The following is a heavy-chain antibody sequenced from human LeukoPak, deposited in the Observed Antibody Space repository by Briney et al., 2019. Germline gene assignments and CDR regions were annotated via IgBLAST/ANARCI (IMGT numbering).Heavy chain of an antibody. CDR3: ARETRWYDYYYGMDV. Sequence: QTGGSLRLSCAASGFTFSSYAMSWVRQAPGKGVEWVSAISGSGGSTYYADSVKGRFTISRDNSKNTLYLEMNSLRAERRAVFYFARETRWYDYYYGMDVWGQGTTVSVSS. CDR1: GFTFSSYA. J-gene: IGHJ6*02. D-gene: IGHD4-23*01. CDR2: ISGSGGST. V-gene: IGHV3-23*01.